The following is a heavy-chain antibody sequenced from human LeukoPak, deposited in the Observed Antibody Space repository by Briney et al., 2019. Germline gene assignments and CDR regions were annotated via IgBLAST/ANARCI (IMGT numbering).Heavy chain of an antibody. CDR2: IKPDGSEK. Sequence: GGSLRLSCAASGFTLSTYWMNWVRQAPGKGLEWVANIKPDGSEKYYVDSVKGRFTISRDNAKNSLYLQMNSLRVEDTAVFYCARGRWFDPWGQGTLVTVSS. CDR1: GFTLSTYW. CDR3: ARGRWFDP. J-gene: IGHJ5*02. V-gene: IGHV3-7*01.